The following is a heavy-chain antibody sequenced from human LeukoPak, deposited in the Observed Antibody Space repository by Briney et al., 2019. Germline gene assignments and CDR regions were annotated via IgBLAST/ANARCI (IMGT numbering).Heavy chain of an antibody. CDR2: ISYDGSNK. V-gene: IGHV3-30*04. J-gene: IGHJ4*02. Sequence: GGSLRLSCAASGFTFSSYAMHWVRQAPGKGLEWVAVISYDGSNKYYADSVKGRFTISRDNAKNTLYLQMNSLRAEDTAVYYCARETNYFGSGNYYSYFDYWGQGTLVTVSS. D-gene: IGHD3-10*01. CDR3: ARETNYFGSGNYYSYFDY. CDR1: GFTFSSYA.